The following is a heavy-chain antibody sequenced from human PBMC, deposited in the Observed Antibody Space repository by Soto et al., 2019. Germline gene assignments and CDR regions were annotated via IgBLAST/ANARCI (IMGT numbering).Heavy chain of an antibody. V-gene: IGHV3-48*02. D-gene: IGHD2-8*01. Sequence: EVQLVESGGDLVQPGGSLRLSCAASGFTFSSYSMNWVRQAPGKGLEWVSYISSSSSTIYYADSVKGRFTISRDNAKNSLYLQMNSLRDEDTAVYYCARESPGYCTNGVCFRDFDYWGQGTLVTVSS. CDR3: ARESPGYCTNGVCFRDFDY. CDR2: ISSSSSTI. CDR1: GFTFSSYS. J-gene: IGHJ4*02.